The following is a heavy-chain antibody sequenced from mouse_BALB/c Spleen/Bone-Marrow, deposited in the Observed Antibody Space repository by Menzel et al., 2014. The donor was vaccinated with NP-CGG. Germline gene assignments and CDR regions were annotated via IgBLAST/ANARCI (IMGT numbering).Heavy chain of an antibody. CDR2: IRSKSNNFAT. CDR1: GFTFNTNA. Sequence: EVKLMESGGGLVQPKGSLKLSCAASGFTFNTNAMNWVRQAPGKGLEWVARIRSKSNNFATYYADSVKDRFTISRDDSQSMLYLHMNNVKTEDTAMYYCVRGWGNYGYAMDCWGQGTSVTVSS. J-gene: IGHJ4*01. D-gene: IGHD2-1*01. V-gene: IGHV10S3*01. CDR3: VRGWGNYGYAMDC.